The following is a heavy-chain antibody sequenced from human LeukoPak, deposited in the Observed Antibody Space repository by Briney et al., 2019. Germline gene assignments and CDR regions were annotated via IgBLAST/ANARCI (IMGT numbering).Heavy chain of an antibody. CDR2: INPNRGGT. CDR3: ARDYGSGSYTNNWFDP. CDR1: GYTFTGYY. Sequence: ASVKVSCKASGYTFTGYYMHWVRQAPGQGLEWMGWINPNRGGTNYAQRVQGRVTMTRDTSIGTDYMELNRLRSDDAAVYYCARDYGSGSYTNNWFDPWGQGTLVTVSS. V-gene: IGHV1-2*02. J-gene: IGHJ5*02. D-gene: IGHD3-10*01.